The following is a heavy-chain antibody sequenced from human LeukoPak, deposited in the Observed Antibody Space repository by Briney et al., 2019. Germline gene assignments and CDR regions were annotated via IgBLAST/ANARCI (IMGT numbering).Heavy chain of an antibody. CDR1: GYTFTSNY. D-gene: IGHD3-22*01. Sequence: ASVKVSCKASGYTFTSNYIHWVRQAPGQGLEWMGMIYPRDGSTSYAQKFQGRVTVTRDTSTSTVHMELSGLRSEDTAVYYCASQNEYYYDSSGYLVVWGQGTTVTVSS. CDR3: ASQNEYYYDSSGYLVV. CDR2: IYPRDGST. J-gene: IGHJ6*02. V-gene: IGHV1-46*01.